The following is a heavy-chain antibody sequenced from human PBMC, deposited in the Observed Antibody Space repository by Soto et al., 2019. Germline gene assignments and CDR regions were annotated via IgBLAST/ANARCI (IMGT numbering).Heavy chain of an antibody. D-gene: IGHD6-19*01. J-gene: IGHJ6*02. Sequence: GGSLRLSCAASGFTFSSYGMHWVRQAPGKGLEWVAVIWYDGSNKYYADSVKGRFTISRDNSKNTLYLQMNSLRAEDTAVYYCARDSAAVAGTRVSYYYYYGMDVWGQGTTVTVSS. CDR3: ARDSAAVAGTRVSYYYYYGMDV. CDR2: IWYDGSNK. V-gene: IGHV3-33*01. CDR1: GFTFSSYG.